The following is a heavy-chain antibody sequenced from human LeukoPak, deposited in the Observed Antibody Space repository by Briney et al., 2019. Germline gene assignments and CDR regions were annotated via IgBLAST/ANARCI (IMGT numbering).Heavy chain of an antibody. CDR2: IKSDGSST. Sequence: GGSLRLSCAASGFTFSSYWMHWVRQAPGKGLVWVSRIKSDGSSTTYADSVKGRFTISRDNAKNSLYLQMNSLRAEDTAVYYCAELGITMIGGVWGKGTTVTISS. J-gene: IGHJ6*04. D-gene: IGHD3-10*02. V-gene: IGHV3-74*01. CDR3: AELGITMIGGV. CDR1: GFTFSSYW.